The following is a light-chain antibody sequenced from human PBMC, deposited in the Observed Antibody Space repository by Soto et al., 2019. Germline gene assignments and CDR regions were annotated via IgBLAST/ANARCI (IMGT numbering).Light chain of an antibody. Sequence: QSALTQPASVSGSPGQSITISCTGTSSDVGGYNYVSWYQHHPGKAPKLMIYEVSNRPSGVSNRFSGSKSGNTASLTISGLQAEDEADYYCSSYTSNSTLPYVFGSGTKVTVL. J-gene: IGLJ1*01. V-gene: IGLV2-14*01. CDR3: SSYTSNSTLPYV. CDR1: SSDVGGYNY. CDR2: EVS.